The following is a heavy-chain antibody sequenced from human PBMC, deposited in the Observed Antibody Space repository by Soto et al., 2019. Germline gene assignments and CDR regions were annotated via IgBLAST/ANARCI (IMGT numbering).Heavy chain of an antibody. Sequence: QVQLVESGGGVGQPGRSLRLSCAASGFTFSSYGMHWVRQAPGKGLEWVAVIWYDGSNKYYADSVKGRFTISRDNSKNTLYLQMNSLRAEDTAVYYCARNDFYRSGMDVWGQGTTVTVSS. D-gene: IGHD3-3*01. V-gene: IGHV3-33*01. CDR1: GFTFSSYG. CDR2: IWYDGSNK. CDR3: ARNDFYRSGMDV. J-gene: IGHJ6*02.